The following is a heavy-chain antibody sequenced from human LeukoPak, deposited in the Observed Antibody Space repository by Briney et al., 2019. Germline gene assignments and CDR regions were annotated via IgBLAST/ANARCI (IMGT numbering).Heavy chain of an antibody. CDR3: AKDQRFGDLDDY. Sequence: PRGSLRLSCAASGFTFSSYAMSWVRQAPGKGLEWVSSISGSAITTYYADSVKGRFAISRDNSKNTLYLQMTSLRAEDTAVYYCAKDQRFGDLDDYRGQGTLVTVSS. CDR1: GFTFSSYA. D-gene: IGHD3-10*01. CDR2: ISGSAITT. J-gene: IGHJ4*02. V-gene: IGHV3-23*01.